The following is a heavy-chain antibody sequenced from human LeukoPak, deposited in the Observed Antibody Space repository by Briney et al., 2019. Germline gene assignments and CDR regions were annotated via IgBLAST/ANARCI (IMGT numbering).Heavy chain of an antibody. Sequence: ASVKVSCKASGYTFTSFGISWVRQAPGQGLEWMGWINIYNESRHYAQKFQGRVTMTTDTSTSTAYMELRSLRSDDTAVYYCARDVGYTYGYRADYWGPGTLVTVSS. CDR2: INIYNESR. V-gene: IGHV1-18*01. D-gene: IGHD5-18*01. CDR1: GYTFTSFG. J-gene: IGHJ4*02. CDR3: ARDVGYTYGYRADY.